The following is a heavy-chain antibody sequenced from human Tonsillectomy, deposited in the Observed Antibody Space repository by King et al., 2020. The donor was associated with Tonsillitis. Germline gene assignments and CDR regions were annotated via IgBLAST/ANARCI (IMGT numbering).Heavy chain of an antibody. Sequence: VQLVQSGAEVKKPGASVKVSCKASGYTFTSYDINWVRQATGQGLEWMGWMNPNSGNTGYAQRFQGKVTMTMNTSISTAYMELSSLRSEDTAVYYFAIAVLKYCSSTSCWDDAFDLGGQGTIVTVSS. J-gene: IGHJ3*01. CDR1: GYTFTSYD. V-gene: IGHV1-8*01. CDR2: MNPNSGNT. CDR3: AIAVLKYCSSTSCWDDAFDL. D-gene: IGHD2-2*01.